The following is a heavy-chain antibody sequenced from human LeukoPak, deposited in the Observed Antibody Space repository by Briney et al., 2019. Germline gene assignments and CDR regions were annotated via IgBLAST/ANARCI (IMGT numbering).Heavy chain of an antibody. V-gene: IGHV3-23*01. CDR2: ISGSGGST. D-gene: IGHD2-15*01. CDR1: GFTFSGYA. J-gene: IGHJ5*02. CDR3: AKGGIVVVVAAP. Sequence: GGSLRLSCAASGFTFSGYAMSWVRQAPGKGLEWVSAISGSGGSTDYADSVKGRFTISRDNSKNTLYLQMNSLRVEDTAVYYCAKGGIVVVVAAPWGQGTLVTASS.